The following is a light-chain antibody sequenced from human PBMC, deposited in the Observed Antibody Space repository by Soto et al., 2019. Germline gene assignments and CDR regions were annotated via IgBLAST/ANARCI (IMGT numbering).Light chain of an antibody. CDR1: QSVSSY. V-gene: IGKV3-11*01. CDR3: QQPSNRPGT. Sequence: GWRHAPANRCLSRGERANISCRASQSVSSYLAWYQQKPGQAARLLIYDASNRATGIPARFSGSGSGTEFTLTLSSLQPEDFALYYCQQPSNRPGTFGQGTKVDI. J-gene: IGKJ1*01. CDR2: DAS.